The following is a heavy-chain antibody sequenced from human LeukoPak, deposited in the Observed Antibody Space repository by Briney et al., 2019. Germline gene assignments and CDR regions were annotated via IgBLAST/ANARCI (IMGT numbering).Heavy chain of an antibody. CDR3: ARSGLGELPPPLDYYYGMDV. CDR2: ISYDGSNK. Sequence: GGSLRLSCAASGFTFSSYAMHWVRQAPGKGLEWVAVISYDGSNKYYADSVKGRFTNSRDNPKNTLYLQMNSLRAEDTAVYYCARSGLGELPPPLDYYYGMDVWGQGTTVTVSS. D-gene: IGHD3-16*01. CDR1: GFTFSSYA. J-gene: IGHJ6*02. V-gene: IGHV3-30*04.